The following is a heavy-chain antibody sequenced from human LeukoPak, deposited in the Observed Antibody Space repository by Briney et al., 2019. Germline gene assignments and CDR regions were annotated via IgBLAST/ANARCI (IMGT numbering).Heavy chain of an antibody. CDR2: ITTATSSYI. V-gene: IGHV3-21*01. Sequence: GGSLRLTCAASGFTFSSHDMNWVRQAPGKGLEWVSSITTATSSYIYYADSVKGRFTISRDDAKNSLYLQMDSLRAEDTAVYYCARDYGGPHYFDYWGQGTLVTVSS. CDR3: ARDYGGPHYFDY. D-gene: IGHD2-15*01. CDR1: GFTFSSHD. J-gene: IGHJ4*02.